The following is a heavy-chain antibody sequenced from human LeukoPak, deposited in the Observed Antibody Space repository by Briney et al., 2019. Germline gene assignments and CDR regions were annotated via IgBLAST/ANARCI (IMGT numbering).Heavy chain of an antibody. CDR2: IWYDGSNK. CDR1: GFTFSSYG. J-gene: IGHJ4*02. Sequence: PGGSLRLSCAASGFTFSSYGMHWVRQAPGKGLEWVAVIWYDGSNKYYADSVKGRFTISRDNSKNTLYLQMNSLRAEDTAVYYCARDSKPYGGFDYWGQGTLVTVSS. CDR3: ARDSKPYGGFDY. V-gene: IGHV3-33*01. D-gene: IGHD4-17*01.